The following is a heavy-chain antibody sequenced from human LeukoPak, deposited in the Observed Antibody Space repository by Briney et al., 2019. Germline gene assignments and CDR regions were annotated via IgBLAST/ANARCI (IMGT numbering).Heavy chain of an antibody. Sequence: ASVKVSCKASGYTFTGYYMHWVRQAPGQGLEWMGWINPNSGGANYAQKFQGRVTMTRDTSITTAYMELSRLRSDDTAVYYCARAGGPARPVDYWGQGTLVTVSS. CDR3: ARAGGPARPVDY. J-gene: IGHJ4*02. D-gene: IGHD6-6*01. CDR1: GYTFTGYY. CDR2: INPNSGGA. V-gene: IGHV1-2*02.